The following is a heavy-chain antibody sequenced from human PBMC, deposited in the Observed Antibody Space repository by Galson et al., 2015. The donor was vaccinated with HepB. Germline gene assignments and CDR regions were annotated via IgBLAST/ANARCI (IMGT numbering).Heavy chain of an antibody. CDR3: ARHHKDYGDYDRGRDAFDI. J-gene: IGHJ3*02. V-gene: IGHV5-51*01. CDR2: IYPGDSDT. D-gene: IGHD4-17*01. Sequence: QSGAEVKKPGESLTISCKGSGYSFTSYWIGWVRQMPGKGLEWMGIIYPGDSDTRYSPSFQGQVTISADKSISTAYLQWSSLKASDTAMYYCARHHKDYGDYDRGRDAFDIWGQGTMVTVSS. CDR1: GYSFTSYW.